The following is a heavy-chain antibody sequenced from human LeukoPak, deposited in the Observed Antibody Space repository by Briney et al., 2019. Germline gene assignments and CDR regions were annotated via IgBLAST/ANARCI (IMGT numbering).Heavy chain of an antibody. CDR2: ISAYNGNT. V-gene: IGHV1-18*01. D-gene: IGHD2-21*02. CDR1: GYTFTSYG. Sequence: VASVKVSCKASGYTFTSYGISWVRQAPGQGLEWMGWISAYNGNTNYAQKLQGRVTMTTDTSTSTAYMELRSLRSDDTAVYYCARVHVVVTAIPKEVWFDPWGQGTLVTVSS. J-gene: IGHJ5*02. CDR3: ARVHVVVTAIPKEVWFDP.